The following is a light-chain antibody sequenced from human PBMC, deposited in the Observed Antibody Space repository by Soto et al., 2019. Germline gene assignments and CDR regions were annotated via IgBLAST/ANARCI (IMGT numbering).Light chain of an antibody. CDR2: GAS. V-gene: IGKV3-20*01. Sequence: ETVLTHSPGTLSLSPGERATLAFRSSQSVSSRNLAWYQQKPGQAPRLLIYGASNRATGIPDRFSGSGSGTDFTLTISRLEPEDFAVYYCQQYGSSPRTFGQGTKVDIK. CDR1: QSVSSRN. J-gene: IGKJ1*01. CDR3: QQYGSSPRT.